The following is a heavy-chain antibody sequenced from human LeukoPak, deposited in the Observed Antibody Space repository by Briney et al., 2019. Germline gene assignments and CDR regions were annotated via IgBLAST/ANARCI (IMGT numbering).Heavy chain of an antibody. CDR1: GFTFSSYS. J-gene: IGHJ4*02. Sequence: GGSLRLSCAASGFTFSSYSMNWVRQAPAKGLEWVSSISSSSSYIYYADSVKGRFTISRDNAKNSLYLQMNSLRAEDTAVYYCATGGSGSSPFDYWGQGTLVTVFS. V-gene: IGHV3-21*01. CDR2: ISSSSSYI. CDR3: ATGGSGSSPFDY. D-gene: IGHD3-10*01.